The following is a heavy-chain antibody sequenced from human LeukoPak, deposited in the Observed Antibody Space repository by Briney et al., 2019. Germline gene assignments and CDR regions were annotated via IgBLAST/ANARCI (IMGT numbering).Heavy chain of an antibody. D-gene: IGHD6-25*01. CDR2: IKQDGSEK. J-gene: IGHJ4*02. CDR3: ARGRLYDY. Sequence: PGGSLRLSCAASGFTFSSYAMSWVRQAPGKGLEWVANIKQDGSEKYYVDSVKGRFTISRDNAKNSLYLQMNSLRAEDTAVYYCARGRLYDYWGQGTLVTVSS. CDR1: GFTFSSYA. V-gene: IGHV3-7*01.